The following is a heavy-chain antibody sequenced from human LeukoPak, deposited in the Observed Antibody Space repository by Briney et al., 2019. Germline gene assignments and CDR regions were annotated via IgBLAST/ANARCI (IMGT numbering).Heavy chain of an antibody. CDR2: ITSNGDRT. J-gene: IGHJ4*02. CDR1: GFIFSSFV. D-gene: IGHD1-26*01. V-gene: IGHV3-64*01. Sequence: GGSLRLSCAASGFIFSSFVMHWVPQAPGKAPEYVSAITSNGDRTYYANPVRGRFTMSRDNSKNRLYLQMGSLRAEDMAVYNGARAENRGSYSYWVQGTLVGVSS. CDR3: ARAENRGSYSY.